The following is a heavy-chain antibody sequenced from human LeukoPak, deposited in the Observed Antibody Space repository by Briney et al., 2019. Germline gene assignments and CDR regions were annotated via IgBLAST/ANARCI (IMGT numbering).Heavy chain of an antibody. CDR3: ARGRGPLGY. J-gene: IGHJ4*02. V-gene: IGHV1-46*01. D-gene: IGHD3-16*01. CDR2: INPSGGST. CDR1: GYTFTSYD. Sequence: ASVKVSCKASGYTFTSYDINWVRQATGQGLEWMGIINPSGGSTSYAQKFQGRVTMTRDTSTSTVYMELSSLRSEDTAVYYCARGRGPLGYWGQGTLVTVSS.